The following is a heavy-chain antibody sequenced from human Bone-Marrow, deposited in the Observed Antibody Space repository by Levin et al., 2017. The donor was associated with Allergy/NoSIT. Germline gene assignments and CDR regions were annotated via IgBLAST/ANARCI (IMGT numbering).Heavy chain of an antibody. Sequence: SCAIFGDSVSSNSAAWYWIRQSPSRGLEWLGRTYFRSEWFYDYAVSMRGRITVSPDTSRNQFSLQLNSVTPDDTAIYYCARHAAPKAAFDFWGQGTMVTVSS. D-gene: IGHD6-6*01. CDR2: TYFRSEWFY. J-gene: IGHJ3*01. CDR3: ARHAAPKAAFDF. CDR1: GDSVSSNSAA. V-gene: IGHV6-1*01.